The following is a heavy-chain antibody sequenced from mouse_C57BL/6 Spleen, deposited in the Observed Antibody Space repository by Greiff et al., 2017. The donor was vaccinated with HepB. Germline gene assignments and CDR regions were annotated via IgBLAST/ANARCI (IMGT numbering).Heavy chain of an antibody. CDR2: FDPSDSET. CDR3: SSYDYDPAWLSY. D-gene: IGHD2-4*01. V-gene: IGHV1-52*01. CDR1: GYTFTSYW. J-gene: IGHJ3*01. Sequence: QVQLQQPGAELVRPGSSVKLSCKASGYTFTSYWMHWVKQRPLQGLEWIGNFDPSDSETHYNQKFKDQATLTVDKSSSPAYMQLSSLTSEDSAVYYRSSYDYDPAWLSYWGQGTLVTVSA.